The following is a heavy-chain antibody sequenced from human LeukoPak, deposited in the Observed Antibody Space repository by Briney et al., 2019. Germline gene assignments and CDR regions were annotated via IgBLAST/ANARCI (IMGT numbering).Heavy chain of an antibody. D-gene: IGHD2-2*01. V-gene: IGHV4-38-2*02. CDR2: IYHSGST. Sequence: PSETLSLTCTVSGYSISSGYYWGWIRQPPGKGLEWIGSIYHSGSTYYNPSLKSRVTISVDTSKNQFSLKLSSVTAADTAVYYCARRYHRTSCFDYWGQGTLVTVSS. J-gene: IGHJ4*02. CDR1: GYSISSGYY. CDR3: ARRYHRTSCFDY.